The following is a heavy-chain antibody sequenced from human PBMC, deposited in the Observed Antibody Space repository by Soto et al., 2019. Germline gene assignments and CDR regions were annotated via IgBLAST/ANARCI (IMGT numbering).Heavy chain of an antibody. V-gene: IGHV1-18*04. J-gene: IGHJ6*02. CDR3: ARKGYIGNFAMDV. CDR2: ISGHNGKA. D-gene: IGHD5-12*01. CDR1: GYTFNSYE. Sequence: ASVKVSCKASGYTFNSYEVSGVQKAPGQGLEWMGWISGHNGKADYAENFQGRVIMTTDTSTATASMDLRGLRSDDTAVYYCARKGYIGNFAMDVWGQGTTVTVSS.